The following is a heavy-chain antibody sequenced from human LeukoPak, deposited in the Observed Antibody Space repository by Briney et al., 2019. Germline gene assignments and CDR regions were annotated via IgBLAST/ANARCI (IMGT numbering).Heavy chain of an antibody. D-gene: IGHD1-26*01. CDR1: GYSISSAYY. CDR3: ARRLCGGRDAFDY. V-gene: IGHV4-38-2*01. CDR2: ICHSGST. J-gene: IGHJ4*02. Sequence: SETLSLTCAVSGYSISSAYYWGWIRQPPGKELEWIGSICHSGSTYHNPSLKSRVTMSLDTSKNQFSLKLSSVTAADTAVYYCARRLCGGRDAFDYWGQGTLVTVSS.